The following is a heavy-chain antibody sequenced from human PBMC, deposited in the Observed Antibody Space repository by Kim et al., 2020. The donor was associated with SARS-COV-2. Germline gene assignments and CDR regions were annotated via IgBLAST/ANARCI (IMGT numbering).Heavy chain of an antibody. D-gene: IGHD4-17*01. Sequence: SETLSLTCAVYGGSFSGYYWSWIRQPPGKGLEWIGEINHSGSTNYNPSLKSRVTISVDTSKNQFSLKLSSVTAADTAVYYCARGGDYEVGWYFDLWGRGTLVTVSS. CDR1: GGSFSGYY. CDR3: ARGGDYEVGWYFDL. J-gene: IGHJ2*01. CDR2: INHSGST. V-gene: IGHV4-34*01.